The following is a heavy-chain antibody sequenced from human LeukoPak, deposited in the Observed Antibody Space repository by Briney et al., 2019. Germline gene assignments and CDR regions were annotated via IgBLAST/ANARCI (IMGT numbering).Heavy chain of an antibody. Sequence: ASVKVSCKASGYTFTSYYMHWVRQAPGQGLERMGIINPSGGSISYAQKFQGRVTMTRDTSTSTVYMELSSLRSEDTAVYYCARDLTNGDYEFDYWGQGTLVTVSS. CDR1: GYTFTSYY. CDR3: ARDLTNGDYEFDY. CDR2: INPSGGSI. J-gene: IGHJ4*02. D-gene: IGHD4-17*01. V-gene: IGHV1-46*01.